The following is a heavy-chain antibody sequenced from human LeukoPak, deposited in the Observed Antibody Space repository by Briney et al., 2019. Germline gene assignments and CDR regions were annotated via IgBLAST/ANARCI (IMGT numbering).Heavy chain of an antibody. V-gene: IGHV1-69*04. J-gene: IGHJ6*02. Sequence: ASVKVSCTASGGTFSSYGISWVRQAPGKGLEWMGRIIPILGIANYAQKFQGRVTITADKSTSTAYMELSSLRSEDTAVYYCAGEEGIAAAAAIYYYGMDVWGQGTTVTVSS. CDR3: AGEEGIAAAAAIYYYGMDV. CDR2: IIPILGIA. D-gene: IGHD6-13*01. CDR1: GGTFSSYG.